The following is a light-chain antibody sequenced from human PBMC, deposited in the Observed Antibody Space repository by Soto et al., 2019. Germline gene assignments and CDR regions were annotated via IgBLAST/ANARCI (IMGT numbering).Light chain of an antibody. CDR2: AAS. V-gene: IGKV1-39*01. J-gene: IGKJ4*01. Sequence: DIQMTQSPSSLSASVGDRVTITCRASQSISSSLNWYQQSPGKAPKLLIYAASSLQSGVPSRFGGSGSGTDFTLTISSLQPDDFATYYCQQSYSTPLTVGGGTKVEI. CDR3: QQSYSTPLT. CDR1: QSISSS.